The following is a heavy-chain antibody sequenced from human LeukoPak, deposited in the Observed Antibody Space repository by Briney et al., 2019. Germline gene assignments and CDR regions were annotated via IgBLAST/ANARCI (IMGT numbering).Heavy chain of an antibody. CDR1: GYTFTSYA. CDR3: ARDSGGAIFGVVIISYAFDI. J-gene: IGHJ3*02. V-gene: IGHV1-3*01. Sequence: GASVKVSCKASGYTFTSYAMHWVRQAPGQRLEWMGWINAGNGNTKYSQKFQGRVTITRDTSASTAYMELSSLRSEDTAVYYCARDSGGAIFGVVIISYAFDIWGQGTMVTVSS. CDR2: INAGNGNT. D-gene: IGHD3-3*01.